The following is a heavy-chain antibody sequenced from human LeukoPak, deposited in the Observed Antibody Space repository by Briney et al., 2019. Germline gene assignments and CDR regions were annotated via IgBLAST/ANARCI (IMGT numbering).Heavy chain of an antibody. V-gene: IGHV1-46*01. CDR2: INPSGGST. D-gene: IGHD4-23*01. CDR1: GYTFTSYY. Sequence: GASVKVSFKASGYTFTSYYTHWVRQAPGQGLEWMGIINPSGGSTSYAQKFQGRVTMTRDMSTSTVYMELSSLRSEDTAVYYCARETTVVSARISWFDPWGQGTLVTVSS. CDR3: ARETTVVSARISWFDP. J-gene: IGHJ5*02.